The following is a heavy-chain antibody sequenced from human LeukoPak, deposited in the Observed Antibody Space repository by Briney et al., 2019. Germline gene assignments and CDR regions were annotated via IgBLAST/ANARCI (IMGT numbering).Heavy chain of an antibody. Sequence: PSETLSLTCAVYGGSFSGYYWSWIRQPPGKGRDWMGEINHKGSTNYNPSLKSRVTISVDTSKNQFSLKLSSVTAADTAVYYCARAQKGYQLLLRRVSWFDPWGQGTLVTVSS. CDR1: GGSFSGYY. V-gene: IGHV4-34*01. CDR3: ARAQKGYQLLLRRVSWFDP. CDR2: INHKGST. J-gene: IGHJ5*02. D-gene: IGHD2-2*01.